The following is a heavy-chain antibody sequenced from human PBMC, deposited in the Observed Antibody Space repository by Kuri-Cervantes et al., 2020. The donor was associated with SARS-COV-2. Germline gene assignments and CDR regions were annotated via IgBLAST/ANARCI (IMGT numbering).Heavy chain of an antibody. CDR2: ISRSSSYI. CDR3: ARLIGDGYPRYSFDH. CDR1: GFTFSSYS. D-gene: IGHD5-24*01. Sequence: GESLKISCAASGFTFSSYSMNWVRQAPGKGLEWVSSISRSSSYIFYADSVKGRFTLSRDNARNSLYLQMNSLRAEDTAVYYCARLIGDGYPRYSFDHWGQGTLVTVSS. J-gene: IGHJ4*02. V-gene: IGHV3-21*01.